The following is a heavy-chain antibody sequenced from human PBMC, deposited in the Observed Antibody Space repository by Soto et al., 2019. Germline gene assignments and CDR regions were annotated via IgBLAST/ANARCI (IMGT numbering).Heavy chain of an antibody. D-gene: IGHD3-10*01. CDR1: VFTLSSHD. CDR2: ISASDGDA. CDR3: ARDSDRDYFQH. V-gene: IGHV3-23*01. Sequence: PGGSLRLSCAASVFTLSSHDMSWVRQAPEKGLEWVSGISASDGDAYYADPVKGRFTLSRDNSENTLYLQMNSLRVEDTAVYYCARDSDRDYFQHWGQGTLVTVSS. J-gene: IGHJ1*01.